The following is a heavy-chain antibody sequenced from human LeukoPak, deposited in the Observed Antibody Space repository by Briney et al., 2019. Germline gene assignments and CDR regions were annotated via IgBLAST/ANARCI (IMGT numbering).Heavy chain of an antibody. D-gene: IGHD3-10*01. V-gene: IGHV1-58*02. CDR2: IVVGSGNT. J-gene: IGHJ6*02. CDR3: ASGSMVRGAHYGMDV. Sequence: SVKVSCKASGFTFTSSAMQWVRQARGQRLEWIGWIVVGSGNTNYAQKFQERVTITRDMSTSTAYMELSSLRSEDTAVYYCASGSMVRGAHYGMDVWGQGTTVTVSS. CDR1: GFTFTSSA.